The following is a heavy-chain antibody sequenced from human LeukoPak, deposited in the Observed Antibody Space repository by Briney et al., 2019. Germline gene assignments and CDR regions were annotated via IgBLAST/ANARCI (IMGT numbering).Heavy chain of an antibody. CDR2: ISAYNGNT. D-gene: IGHD1-26*01. CDR1: GYTFTGYD. Sequence: GASVTVSCKASGYTFTGYDINWVRQATGQGLEWMGWISAYNGNTNYAQKLQGRVTMTTDTSTSTAYMELRSLRSDDTAVYYCARDEAGSRAFDIWGQGTMVTVSS. V-gene: IGHV1-18*01. J-gene: IGHJ3*02. CDR3: ARDEAGSRAFDI.